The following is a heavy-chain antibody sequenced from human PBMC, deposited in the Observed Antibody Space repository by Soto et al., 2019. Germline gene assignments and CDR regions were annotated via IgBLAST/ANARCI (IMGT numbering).Heavy chain of an antibody. CDR3: ARLEGLPTIPYFFDF. D-gene: IGHD2-21*02. CDR1: DDSINSDKYY. J-gene: IGHJ4*02. V-gene: IGHV4-39*01. CDR2: IYYRGNA. Sequence: PSETLSLTCSVSDDSINSDKYYWGWIRQPPGKGLEWIGSIYYRGNAYYNPSLQTRVTISLDKSKSQFSLKLNSVTAADSAVYFCARLEGLPTIPYFFDFWGPGALVTVSS.